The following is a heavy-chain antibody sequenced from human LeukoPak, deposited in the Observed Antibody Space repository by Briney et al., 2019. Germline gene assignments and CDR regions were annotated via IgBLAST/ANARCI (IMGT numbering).Heavy chain of an antibody. V-gene: IGHV4-39*01. CDR2: IYYSGST. J-gene: IGHJ4*02. D-gene: IGHD6-25*01. Sequence: SETLSLTCTVSGGSISSSSYYWGWIRQPPGKGLEWIGSIYYSGSTYYNPSLKSRVTISVDTSKNQFSLKLSSVTAADTAVYYCARLGYSSGRYDYWGQGTLVTVPS. CDR3: ARLGYSSGRYDY. CDR1: GGSISSSSYY.